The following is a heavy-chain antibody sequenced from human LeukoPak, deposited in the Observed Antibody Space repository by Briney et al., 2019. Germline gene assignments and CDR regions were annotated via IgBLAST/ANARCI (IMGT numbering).Heavy chain of an antibody. V-gene: IGHV4-31*03. Sequence: SETLSLTCTVSGGSISSGGYYWSWIRQHPGKGLEWIGYIYYSGSTYYNPSLESRVTISVDTSKNQFSLKLSSVTAADTAVYYCARSPTPLNHFDYWGQGTLVTASS. J-gene: IGHJ4*02. CDR3: ARSPTPLNHFDY. CDR2: IYYSGST. D-gene: IGHD1-14*01. CDR1: GGSISSGGYY.